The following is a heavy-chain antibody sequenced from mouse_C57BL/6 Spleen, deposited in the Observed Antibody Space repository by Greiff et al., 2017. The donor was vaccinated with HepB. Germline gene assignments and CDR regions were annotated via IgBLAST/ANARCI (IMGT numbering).Heavy chain of an antibody. J-gene: IGHJ3*01. CDR3: TPIYYYGSKAY. CDR1: GYTFTDYE. V-gene: IGHV1-15*01. CDR2: IDPETGGT. D-gene: IGHD1-1*01. Sequence: QVTLKESGAELVRPGASVTLSCKASGYTFTDYEMHWVKQTPVHGLEWIGAIDPETGGTAYNQKFKGKAILTADKSSSTAYMELRSLTSEDSAVYYCTPIYYYGSKAYWGQGTLVTVSA.